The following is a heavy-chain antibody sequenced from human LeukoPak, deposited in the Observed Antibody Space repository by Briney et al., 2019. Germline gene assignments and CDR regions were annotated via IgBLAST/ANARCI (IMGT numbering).Heavy chain of an antibody. CDR3: ARDLSGRDIVVVPAAGYYYMDV. V-gene: IGHV1-18*01. CDR2: ISAYNGNT. D-gene: IGHD2-2*01. J-gene: IGHJ6*03. Sequence: ASVKVSCKASGYTFTSYGISWVRQAPGQGLEWMGWISAYNGNTNYAQKLQGRVTMTTDTSTSTAYMELRSLRSDDTAVYYCARDLSGRDIVVVPAAGYYYMDVWGKGTTVTISS. CDR1: GYTFTSYG.